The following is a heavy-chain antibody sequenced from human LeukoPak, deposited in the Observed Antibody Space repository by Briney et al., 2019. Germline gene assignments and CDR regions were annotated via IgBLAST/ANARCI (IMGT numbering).Heavy chain of an antibody. CDR3: ARDDYVAAGAFDI. CDR1: GFTFSSYS. CDR2: ISSSSSYI. Sequence: PGGSLRLSCAASGFTFSSYSMNWVRQAPGKGLEWVSSISSSSSYIYYADSVKGRFTISRDNAKNSLYLQMNSLRAEDTAVYYCARDDYVAAGAFDIWGQGTKVTVSS. V-gene: IGHV3-21*01. J-gene: IGHJ3*02. D-gene: IGHD4/OR15-4a*01.